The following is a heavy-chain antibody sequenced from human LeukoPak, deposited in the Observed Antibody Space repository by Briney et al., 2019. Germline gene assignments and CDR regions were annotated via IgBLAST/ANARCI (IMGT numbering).Heavy chain of an antibody. D-gene: IGHD3-16*02. V-gene: IGHV3-43D*03. CDR2: ITWDGAIT. CDR3: AKDIGESIWGTYRHYYFED. Sequence: GGSLRLSCAASGFIFDDYAMHWVRQAPGKGLEWISLITWDGAITYYADSVKGRSTISRDNNKNSLYLQLSSLKADDTALYYCAKDIGESIWGTYRHYYFEDWGLGTLVTVSS. J-gene: IGHJ4*02. CDR1: GFIFDDYA.